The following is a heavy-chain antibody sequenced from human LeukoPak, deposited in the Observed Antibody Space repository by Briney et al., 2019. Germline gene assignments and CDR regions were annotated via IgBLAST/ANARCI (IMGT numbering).Heavy chain of an antibody. V-gene: IGHV4-4*02. CDR1: GGSISSSNW. CDR2: IYHSGST. CDR3: ARSVRFLEWSLDAFDI. J-gene: IGHJ3*02. Sequence: SGTLSLTCAVSGGSISSSNWWSWVRQPPGKGLEWIGEIYHSGSTNYNPSLKSRVTISVDKSKNQFSLKLSSVTAADTAVYYCARSVRFLEWSLDAFDIWGQGTMVTVSS. D-gene: IGHD3-3*01.